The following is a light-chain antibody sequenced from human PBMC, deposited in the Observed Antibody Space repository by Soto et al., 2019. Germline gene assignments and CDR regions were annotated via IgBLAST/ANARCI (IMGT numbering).Light chain of an antibody. CDR2: NSS. CDR1: QTVRNNY. CDR3: QQYRDLPQT. Sequence: EIVLTQSPGTLSLSPGERATLSCRASQTVRNNYLAWYQQKPGQAPRLLIYNSSTRPTGIPDRFSGSGSGTDFTLTFSRLEPEDFALYFCQQYRDLPQTFGQGTRVEIK. V-gene: IGKV3-20*01. J-gene: IGKJ1*01.